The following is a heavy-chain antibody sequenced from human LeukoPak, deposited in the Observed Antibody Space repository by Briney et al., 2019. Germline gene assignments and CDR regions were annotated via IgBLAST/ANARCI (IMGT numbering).Heavy chain of an antibody. CDR3: ARGLLGGSGWSDY. D-gene: IGHD6-19*01. V-gene: IGHV3-48*01. J-gene: IGHJ4*02. CDR2: ISSSSSTI. Sequence: QPGGSLRLSCAASGFTFSSYSMNWVRQAPGKGLEWVSYISSSSSTIYYADSVKGRFTISRDNAKNSLYLQMNSLRAEDTAVYYCARGLLGGSGWSDYWGQGTLVTVSS. CDR1: GFTFSSYS.